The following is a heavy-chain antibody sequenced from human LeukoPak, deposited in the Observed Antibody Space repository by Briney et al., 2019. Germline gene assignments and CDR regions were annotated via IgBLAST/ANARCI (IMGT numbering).Heavy chain of an antibody. CDR2: IRSKANTYAT. CDR1: GFTFSGSA. D-gene: IGHD6-19*01. Sequence: PGGSLRLSCAASGFTFSGSAMHWVRQASGKGLEWLGRIRSKANTYATAYAASVKGRFTTSRDDSNNTAYLQMNSLKTEDTAVYYCTRRDSSVYYFDYWGQGTLVTVSS. J-gene: IGHJ4*02. V-gene: IGHV3-73*01. CDR3: TRRDSSVYYFDY.